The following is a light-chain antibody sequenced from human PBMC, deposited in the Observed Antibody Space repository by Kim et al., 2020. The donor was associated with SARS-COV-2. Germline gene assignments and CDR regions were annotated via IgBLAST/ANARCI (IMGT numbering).Light chain of an antibody. CDR3: QQSYSTPLT. V-gene: IGKV1-39*01. CDR1: QSISRN. Sequence: DIQMTQSPSSLSASVGDRVTITCRASQSISRNLNWYQQKLGKAPKLLIYAASSLQSGVPSRFSGSGSGTDFTLTISSLQPEDFATYYWQQSYSTPLTFGGGTKVDIK. CDR2: AAS. J-gene: IGKJ4*01.